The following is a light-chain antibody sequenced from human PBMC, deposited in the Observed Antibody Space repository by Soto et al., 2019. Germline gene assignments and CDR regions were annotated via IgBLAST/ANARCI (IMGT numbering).Light chain of an antibody. CDR1: SSDPATYNL. CDR3: CSYTISATLV. Sequence: QSALTQPASVSGSPGQSITISCTGTSSDPATYNLVSWYQHRPGKAPQLIIYEVAKRPSGVPTRFSGSQSGDTASLTISGLQAEDEADYYCCSYTISATLVFGGGTKVTVL. CDR2: EVA. V-gene: IGLV2-14*02. J-gene: IGLJ3*02.